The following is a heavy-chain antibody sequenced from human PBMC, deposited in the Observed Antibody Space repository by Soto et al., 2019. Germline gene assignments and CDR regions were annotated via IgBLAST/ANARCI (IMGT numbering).Heavy chain of an antibody. CDR3: ATRYGSFAY. D-gene: IGHD1-20*01. CDR1: GGTFSSYT. V-gene: IGHV1-69*02. CDR2: IIPILGIA. Sequence: QVQLVQSGAEVKKPGSSVKVSCKASGGTFSSYTISWVRQAPGQGLEWMGRIIPILGIANYAQKFQGRVTITADKATSKAYMELSSLRSEDTAVYYCATRYGSFAYWGQGTLVTVSS. J-gene: IGHJ4*02.